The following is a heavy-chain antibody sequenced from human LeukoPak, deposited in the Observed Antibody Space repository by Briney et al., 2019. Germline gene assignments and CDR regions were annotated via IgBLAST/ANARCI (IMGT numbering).Heavy chain of an antibody. V-gene: IGHV4-59*08. J-gene: IGHJ5*02. CDR3: ARLKGYSYGYGGWFDP. CDR2: IYYSGST. CDR1: GGSISSYY. Sequence: PSETLSLTCTVSGGSISSYYWSWIRQPPGKGLEWIGYIYYSGSTNYNPSLKSRVTILVDTSKNQFSLKLSSVTAADTAVYYCARLKGYSYGYGGWFDPWGQGTLVTVSS. D-gene: IGHD5-18*01.